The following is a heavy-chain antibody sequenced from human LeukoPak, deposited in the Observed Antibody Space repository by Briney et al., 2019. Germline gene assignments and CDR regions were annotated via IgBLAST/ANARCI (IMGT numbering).Heavy chain of an antibody. V-gene: IGHV4-59*01. J-gene: IGHJ5*02. CDR1: GGSFSGYY. Sequence: SETLSLTCAVYGGSFSGYYWSWIRQPPGKGLEWIGYVYYSGNTNYNPSLKGRVTISVDTSKNQFSLKLSSVTAADTAVYYCAREGGGSSSFSFDPWGQGTLVTVSS. CDR2: VYYSGNT. D-gene: IGHD2-15*01. CDR3: AREGGGSSSFSFDP.